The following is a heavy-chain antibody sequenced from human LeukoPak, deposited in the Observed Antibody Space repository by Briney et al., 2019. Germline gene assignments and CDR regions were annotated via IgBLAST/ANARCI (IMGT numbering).Heavy chain of an antibody. Sequence: ASVTVSCKASGYAFTGYYMHWVRQAPGQGLEWMGWINPNSGGTNYAQKLQGKVTMTRDTSISTAYMELSRLRSDDTAVYYCARDYYYGSGSYYPGDWGQGTLVTVSS. CDR1: GYAFTGYY. D-gene: IGHD3-10*01. V-gene: IGHV1-2*02. CDR2: INPNSGGT. CDR3: ARDYYYGSGSYYPGD. J-gene: IGHJ4*02.